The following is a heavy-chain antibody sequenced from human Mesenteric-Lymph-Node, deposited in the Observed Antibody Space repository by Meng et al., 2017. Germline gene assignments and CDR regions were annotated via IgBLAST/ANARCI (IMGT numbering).Heavy chain of an antibody. J-gene: IGHJ4*02. D-gene: IGHD3-22*01. CDR3: ARNVPGTSAYYD. CDR1: GYSISSTNW. CDR2: IYYSGST. Sequence: QVRRQGPGPGLVKPSDTLSFTCAVSGYSISSTNWWGWIRQPPGKGLEWIGYIYYSGSTSYNPSLKSRVTMSVDTSKNQFSLNLNSVTAVDTAVYYCARNVPGTSAYYDWGQGTLVTVSS. V-gene: IGHV4-28*01.